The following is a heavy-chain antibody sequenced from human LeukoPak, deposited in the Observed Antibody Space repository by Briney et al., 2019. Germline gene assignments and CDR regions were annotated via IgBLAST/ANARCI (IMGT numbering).Heavy chain of an antibody. D-gene: IGHD2-2*01. CDR3: ARDKVVRMPAAIPSWFDP. Sequence: SETLSLTCAVYGGSFSGYYWSWIRQPPGKGLEWIGEINHSGSTYYNPSLKSRVTISVDTSKNQFSLKLSSVTAADTAVYYCARDKVVRMPAAIPSWFDPWGQGTLVTVSS. CDR1: GGSFSGYY. J-gene: IGHJ5*02. V-gene: IGHV4-34*01. CDR2: INHSGST.